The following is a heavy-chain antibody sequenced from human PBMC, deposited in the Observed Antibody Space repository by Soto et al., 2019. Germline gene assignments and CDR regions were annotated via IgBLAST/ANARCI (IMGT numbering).Heavy chain of an antibody. CDR1: GDSVSSNSAA. J-gene: IGHJ4*02. CDR3: ARDSLSSGWSGTYFDY. V-gene: IGHV6-1*01. Sequence: PSQTLSLTCAISGDSVSSNSAAWNWIRQSPSRGLEWLGRTYYRSKWYNDYAVSVKSRITINPDTSKNQFSLQLNSVTPEDTAVYYCARDSLSSGWSGTYFDYWGQGTLVTVSS. CDR2: TYYRSKWYN. D-gene: IGHD6-13*01.